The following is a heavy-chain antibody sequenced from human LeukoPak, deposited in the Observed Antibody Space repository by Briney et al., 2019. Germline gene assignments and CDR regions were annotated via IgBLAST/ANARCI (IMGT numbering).Heavy chain of an antibody. V-gene: IGHV3-48*01. CDR1: GFTFSSYA. CDR3: ARVDYDSSGYNLFDY. CDR2: ISSSSSTI. D-gene: IGHD3-22*01. J-gene: IGHJ4*02. Sequence: GGSLRLSCAASGFTFSSYAMSWVRQAPGKGLEWVSYISSSSSTIYYADSVKGRFTISRDNAKNSLYLQMNSLRAEDTAVYYCARVDYDSSGYNLFDYWGQGTLVTVSS.